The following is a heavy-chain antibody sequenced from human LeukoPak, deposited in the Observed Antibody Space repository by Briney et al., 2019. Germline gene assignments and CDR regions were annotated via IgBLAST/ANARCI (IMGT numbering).Heavy chain of an antibody. D-gene: IGHD5-12*01. CDR3: ARLSYSGYDRPFDY. CDR1: GGSISSSAYY. J-gene: IGHJ4*02. CDR2: IHYTGST. Sequence: SETLSLTCTVSGGSISSSAYYWGWIRQPPGKGLEWIVIIHYTGSTYYNPSLKSRVTISVDTSKKQVSLKLSSVTAADTAVCYCARLSYSGYDRPFDYWGQGTLVTVSS. V-gene: IGHV4-39*01.